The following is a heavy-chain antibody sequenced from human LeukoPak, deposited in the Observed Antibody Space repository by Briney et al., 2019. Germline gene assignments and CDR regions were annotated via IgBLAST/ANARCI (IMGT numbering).Heavy chain of an antibody. CDR2: ISYSGST. Sequence: SETLSLTCAVHGGSFSGYYWSWIRQPPGKRLEWIGYISYSGSTNYNPSLKSRVTISVETSKNQFSLKLRYVTAADTAVYYCARDSRRGYDFWSGPYGMDVWGQGTTVTGSS. CDR3: ARDSRRGYDFWSGPYGMDV. V-gene: IGHV4-59*01. J-gene: IGHJ6*02. D-gene: IGHD3-3*01. CDR1: GGSFSGYY.